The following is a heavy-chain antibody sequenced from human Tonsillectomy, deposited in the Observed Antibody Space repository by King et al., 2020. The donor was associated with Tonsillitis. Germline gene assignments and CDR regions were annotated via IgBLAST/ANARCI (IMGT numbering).Heavy chain of an antibody. V-gene: IGHV5-51*01. J-gene: IGHJ3*02. D-gene: IGHD3-10*01. CDR2: IYPDDSDT. Sequence: QLVQSGAEVKKPGESLKISCKASGYRFTRYWIAWVRQMPGKGLECMGVIYPDDSDTRYSPSFEGQVTISADKSTSTAYLQWSSLKASDTAMYYCARRGGALVRGIDIWGQGTMVTVSS. CDR3: ARRGGALVRGIDI. CDR1: GYRFTRYW.